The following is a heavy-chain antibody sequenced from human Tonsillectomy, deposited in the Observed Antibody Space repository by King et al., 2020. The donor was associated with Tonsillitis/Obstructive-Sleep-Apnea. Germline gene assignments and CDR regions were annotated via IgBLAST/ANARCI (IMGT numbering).Heavy chain of an antibody. Sequence: VQLQQSGPGLVKASQTLSLTCAISGDSVSSNSAAWNWIRQSPSRGLEWLGRTYYRSKWYSDFAVSVKSRITINPDTSKNQFSLQLNSVTPEDTAVYYCARSRITGTTSPYYYFMDVWGKGTTVTVSS. CDR1: GDSVSSNSAA. J-gene: IGHJ6*03. CDR2: TYYRSKWYS. V-gene: IGHV6-1*01. D-gene: IGHD1-20*01. CDR3: ARSRITGTTSPYYYFMDV.